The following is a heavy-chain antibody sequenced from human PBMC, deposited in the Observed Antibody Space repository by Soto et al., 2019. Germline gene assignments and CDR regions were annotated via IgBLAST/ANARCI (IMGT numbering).Heavy chain of an antibody. CDR3: ARDLGSITIFGVVIIGGMDV. CDR1: GFTFSSYS. Sequence: GGSLRLSCAASGFTFSSYSMNWVRQAPGKGLEWVSYISSSSSTIYYADSVKGRFTISRDNAKNSLYLQMNSLRDEDTAVYYCARDLGSITIFGVVIIGGMDVWGQGTTVTVS. CDR2: ISSSSSTI. D-gene: IGHD3-3*01. J-gene: IGHJ6*02. V-gene: IGHV3-48*02.